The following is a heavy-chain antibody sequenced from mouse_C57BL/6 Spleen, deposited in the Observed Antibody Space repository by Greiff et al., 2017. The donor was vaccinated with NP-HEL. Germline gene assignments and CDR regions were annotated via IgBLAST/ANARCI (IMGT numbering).Heavy chain of an antibody. CDR1: GFTFSDYY. Sequence: EVMLVESEGGLVQPGSSMKLSCTASGFTFSDYYMAWVRQVPEKGLEWVANINYDGSSTYYLDSLKSRFIISRDNAKNILYLQMSSLKSEDTATYYCARDWGGSSSYAMDYWGQGTSVTVSS. CDR3: ARDWGGSSSYAMDY. CDR2: INYDGSST. D-gene: IGHD1-1*01. J-gene: IGHJ4*01. V-gene: IGHV5-16*01.